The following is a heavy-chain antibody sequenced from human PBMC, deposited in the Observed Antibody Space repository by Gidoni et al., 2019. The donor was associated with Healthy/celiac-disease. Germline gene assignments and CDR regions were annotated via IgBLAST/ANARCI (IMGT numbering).Heavy chain of an antibody. V-gene: IGHV3-48*03. Sequence: EVQLVESGGGLVQPGGSLRLSFAASGFTFSSYEMNWVLQAPGNGLEWVSYISSSGSTIYYADSVKGRFTISRDNAKNSLYLQMNSLRAEDTAVYYCARGRAHFDYWGQGTLVTVSS. CDR1: GFTFSSYE. CDR3: ARGRAHFDY. J-gene: IGHJ4*02. CDR2: ISSSGSTI.